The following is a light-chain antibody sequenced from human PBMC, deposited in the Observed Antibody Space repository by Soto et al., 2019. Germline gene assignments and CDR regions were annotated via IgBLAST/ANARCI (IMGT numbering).Light chain of an antibody. CDR1: QSVSRY. CDR3: QQRSTWPYT. Sequence: EIVLTQSPATLSWSAGERATLSCRASQSVSRYLAWYQQKPGQAPRLLIFDASTRATGIPARFSGSGSGTDFTLTISSLEPEDFAVYYCQQRSTWPYTFGQGTKVEIK. V-gene: IGKV3-11*01. CDR2: DAS. J-gene: IGKJ2*01.